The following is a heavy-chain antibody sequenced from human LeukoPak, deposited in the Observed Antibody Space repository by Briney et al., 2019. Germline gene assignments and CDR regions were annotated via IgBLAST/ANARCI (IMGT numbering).Heavy chain of an antibody. J-gene: IGHJ6*02. CDR1: GFTFSSDA. Sequence: PGGSLRLSCAASGFTFSSDAIHWVRQAPGKGLEWVAVISYDGSNKYYADSVKGRFTISRDNSKNTLYLQMNSLRAEDTAVYYCARSIVGASDFYYYGMDVWGQGTTVTVSS. D-gene: IGHD1-26*01. CDR3: ARSIVGASDFYYYGMDV. CDR2: ISYDGSNK. V-gene: IGHV3-30-3*01.